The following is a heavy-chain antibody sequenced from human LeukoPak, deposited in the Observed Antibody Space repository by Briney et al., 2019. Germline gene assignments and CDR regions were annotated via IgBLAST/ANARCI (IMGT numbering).Heavy chain of an antibody. D-gene: IGHD3-3*01. Sequence: SETLSLTCTVSSGSIDSGRYYWSWIRQPPGKGLEWIGYIYYSGSTDYSPSLKSRVTISVDTPKNQFSLKLTSVTAADTAVYYCARDTIFGVVIGEYYFDYWGQGTLVTVSS. CDR1: SGSIDSGRYY. CDR2: IYYSGST. V-gene: IGHV4-30-4*01. CDR3: ARDTIFGVVIGEYYFDY. J-gene: IGHJ4*02.